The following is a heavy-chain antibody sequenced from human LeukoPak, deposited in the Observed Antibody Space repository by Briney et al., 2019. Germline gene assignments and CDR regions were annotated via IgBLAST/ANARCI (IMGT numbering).Heavy chain of an antibody. CDR2: IYYSGST. CDR1: GGSISSSSYY. CDR3: ARSGGGGYYVWGSYRYTAQLDP. Sequence: NTSETLSLTCTVSGGSISSSSYYWGWIRQPPGKGLEWIGSIYYSGSTYYNPSLKSRVTISVDTSKNQFSLKLSSVTAADTAVYYCARSGGGGYYVWGSYRYTAQLDPWGQGTLVTVSS. J-gene: IGHJ5*02. D-gene: IGHD3-16*02. V-gene: IGHV4-39*01.